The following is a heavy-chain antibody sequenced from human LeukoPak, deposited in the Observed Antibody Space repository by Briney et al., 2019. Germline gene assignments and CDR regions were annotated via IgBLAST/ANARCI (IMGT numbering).Heavy chain of an antibody. J-gene: IGHJ4*02. D-gene: IGHD1-20*01. CDR2: IYYSGST. CDR3: ARESPHITGNLFDY. V-gene: IGHV4-30-4*01. CDR1: GGSISSGDYY. Sequence: PSQTLSLTCTVSGGSISSGDYYWSWIRQPPGKGLERIGYIYYSGSTYYNPSLKSRVTISVDTSKNQFSLKLSSVTATDTAVYYCARESPHITGNLFDYWGQGTLVTVSS.